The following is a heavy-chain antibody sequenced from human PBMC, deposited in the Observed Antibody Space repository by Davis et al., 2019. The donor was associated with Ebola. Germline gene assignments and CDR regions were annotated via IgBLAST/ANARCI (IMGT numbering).Heavy chain of an antibody. J-gene: IGHJ4*02. V-gene: IGHV3-23*01. Sequence: PGGSLRLSCAASGFTFSSSAMTWVRQAPGNGLEWVSVVSSSGSDRYYADSVKGRFSISRDNSKNTLYLQMNSLRAEDTAVYYCARRRATVTPDYWGQGTLVTVSS. CDR2: VSSSGSDR. CDR1: GFTFSSSA. D-gene: IGHD4-17*01. CDR3: ARRRATVTPDY.